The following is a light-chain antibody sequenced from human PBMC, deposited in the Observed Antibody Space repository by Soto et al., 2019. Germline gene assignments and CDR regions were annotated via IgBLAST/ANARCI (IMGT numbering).Light chain of an antibody. Sequence: DIVLTQSPGTLSLSPGETATLSCRASQTIGRTYLAWYQQKPGQAPRLLIFGTSSRATGIAHRFSGSGSGTYFTLSISRLDPEDFAVYYCQQYASSPLLTFGGGTKGDIK. V-gene: IGKV3-20*01. CDR2: GTS. J-gene: IGKJ4*01. CDR1: QTIGRTY. CDR3: QQYASSPLLT.